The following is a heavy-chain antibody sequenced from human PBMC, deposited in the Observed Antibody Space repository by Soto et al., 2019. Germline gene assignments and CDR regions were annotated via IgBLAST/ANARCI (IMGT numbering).Heavy chain of an antibody. D-gene: IGHD3-22*01. CDR1: GGTFSSYA. CDR3: ARDRGPSSGYYPYWFDP. V-gene: IGHV1-69*12. CDR2: IIPIFGTA. Sequence: QVQLVQSGAEVKKPGSSVKVSCKASGGTFSSYAITWVRQAPGQGLEWMGGIIPIFGTANYAQKFQGRVTITADESTSTASMELSSLRSEDTAVYYCARDRGPSSGYYPYWFDPWGQGTLVTVS. J-gene: IGHJ5*02.